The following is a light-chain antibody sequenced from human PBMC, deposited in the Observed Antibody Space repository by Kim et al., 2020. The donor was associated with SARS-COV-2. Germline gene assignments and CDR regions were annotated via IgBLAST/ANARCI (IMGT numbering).Light chain of an antibody. J-gene: IGLJ1*01. Sequence: SITISCTGTSSDVGGYNYVSWYQQHPGKAPKRMIYDVSNRPSGVSNRFSGSKSGNTASLTISGLQAEDEADYYCSSYTSSSTLDYVFGTGTKVTVL. CDR3: SSYTSSSTLDYV. V-gene: IGLV2-14*03. CDR1: SSDVGGYNY. CDR2: DVS.